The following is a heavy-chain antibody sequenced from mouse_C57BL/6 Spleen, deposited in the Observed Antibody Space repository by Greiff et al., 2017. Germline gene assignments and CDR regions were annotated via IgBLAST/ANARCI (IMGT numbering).Heavy chain of an antibody. CDR2: ISYDGSN. J-gene: IGHJ1*03. D-gene: IGHD1-1*01. CDR1: GYSITSGYY. V-gene: IGHV3-6*01. Sequence: EVKLMESGPGLVKPSQSLSLTCSVTGYSITSGYYWNWIRQFPGNKLEWMGYISYDGSNNYNPSLKNRISITHDTSKNQFFLKLNSVTTEDTATYYCARDLGYYGSRSYWYFDVWGTGTTVTVSS. CDR3: ARDLGYYGSRSYWYFDV.